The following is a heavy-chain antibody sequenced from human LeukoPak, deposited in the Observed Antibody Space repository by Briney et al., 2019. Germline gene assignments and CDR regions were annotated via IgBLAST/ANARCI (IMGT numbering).Heavy chain of an antibody. CDR1: GGSISSSSYY. D-gene: IGHD6-13*01. V-gene: IGHV4-39*02. J-gene: IGHJ4*02. Sequence: PSETLPLTCTVSGGSISSSSYYWGWIRQPPGKGLEWIGSIYYSGSTYYNPSLKSRVTISVDTSKNQFSLKLSSVTAADTAVYYCARELIAAAGTWPSNFDYWGQGTLVTVSS. CDR2: IYYSGST. CDR3: ARELIAAAGTWPSNFDY.